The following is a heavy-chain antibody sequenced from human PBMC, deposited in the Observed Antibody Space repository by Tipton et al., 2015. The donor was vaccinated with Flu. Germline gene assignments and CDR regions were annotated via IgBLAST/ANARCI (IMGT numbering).Heavy chain of an antibody. Sequence: SLRLSCAASGFTFSSYNMNWVRRAPGKGLEWVSCVTRGSTYIYYADSVRGRFTISRDNAKNSLYLQMNSLRAEDTAVYYCARGKDCSSTTCYQGRDAFDIWGQGTMVTASS. J-gene: IGHJ3*02. D-gene: IGHD2-2*01. CDR2: VTRGSTYI. CDR1: GFTFSSYN. V-gene: IGHV3-21*01. CDR3: ARGKDCSSTTCYQGRDAFDI.